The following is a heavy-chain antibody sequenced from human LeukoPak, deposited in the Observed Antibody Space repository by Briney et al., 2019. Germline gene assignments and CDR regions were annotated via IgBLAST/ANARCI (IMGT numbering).Heavy chain of an antibody. V-gene: IGHV1-18*04. D-gene: IGHD5-12*01. CDR3: ARDSGCDPKGVFDY. Sequence: ASVRVSCKASGYTFTSYGISWVRQAPGQGLEWMGWISAYNGNTNYAQKLQGRVTMTTDTSTSTAYMELRSLRSDDTAVYYCARDSGCDPKGVFDYWGQGTLVTVSS. CDR2: ISAYNGNT. J-gene: IGHJ4*02. CDR1: GYTFTSYG.